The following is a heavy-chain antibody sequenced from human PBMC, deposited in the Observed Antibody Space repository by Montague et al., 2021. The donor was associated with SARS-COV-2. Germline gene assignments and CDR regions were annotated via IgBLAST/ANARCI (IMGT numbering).Heavy chain of an antibody. CDR3: ARHPLGYCSSTSCYVG. V-gene: IGHV4-34*01. CDR1: GGSISSYY. CDR2: ISHSGST. D-gene: IGHD2-2*01. J-gene: IGHJ4*02. Sequence: SETLSLTCTVSGGSISSYYWSWIRQPPGKGLEWIGEISHSGSTNYNPSLKSRVTISVDTSKNQFSLKLSSVTAADTAVYYCARHPLGYCSSTSCYVGWGQGTLVTVSS.